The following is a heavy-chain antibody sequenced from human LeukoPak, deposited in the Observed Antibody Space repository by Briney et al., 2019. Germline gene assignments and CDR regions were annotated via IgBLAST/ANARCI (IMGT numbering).Heavy chain of an antibody. CDR3: ARDNGKSSGWYGVDY. J-gene: IGHJ4*02. Sequence: TLSLTCTVSGGSISSGSYYWSWIRQPAGKGLEWIGRIYTSGSTNYNPSLKSRVTISVDTSKNQFSLKLSSVTAADTAVYYCARDNGKSSGWYGVDYWGQGTLVTVSS. CDR1: GGSISSGSYY. V-gene: IGHV4-61*02. CDR2: IYTSGST. D-gene: IGHD6-19*01.